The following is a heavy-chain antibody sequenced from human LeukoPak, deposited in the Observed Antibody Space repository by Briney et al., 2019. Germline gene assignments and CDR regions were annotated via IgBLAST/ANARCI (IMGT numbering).Heavy chain of an antibody. V-gene: IGHV3-30-3*01. J-gene: IGHJ4*02. Sequence: GGSLRLSCAASGFTFSSYAMHWVRQAPGKGLEWVAVISYDGSNKYYADSVKGRFTISRDNSKNTLYLQMNSLRAEDTAVYYCASSSSSGNDYWGQGTLVAVSS. CDR3: ASSSSSGNDY. CDR2: ISYDGSNK. D-gene: IGHD6-6*01. CDR1: GFTFSSYA.